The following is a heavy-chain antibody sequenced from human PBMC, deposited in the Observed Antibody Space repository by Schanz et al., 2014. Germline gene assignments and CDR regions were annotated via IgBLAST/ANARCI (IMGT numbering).Heavy chain of an antibody. CDR2: ISDSGDTA. Sequence: EVQLLESGGGLVQPGGSLRLSCAASGFTFTNYAMSWVRQAPGKGLEWVSLISDSGDTAYYADSVKGRFTISRDNTKNSLFLQLNSLRADDTAVYYCAKGRFGELSAFDIWGQGTMVTVSS. V-gene: IGHV3-23*01. CDR3: AKGRFGELSAFDI. D-gene: IGHD3-10*01. CDR1: GFTFTNYA. J-gene: IGHJ3*02.